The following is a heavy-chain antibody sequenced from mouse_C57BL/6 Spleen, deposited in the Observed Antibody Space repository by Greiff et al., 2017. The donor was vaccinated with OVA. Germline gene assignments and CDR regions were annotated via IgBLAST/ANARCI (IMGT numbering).Heavy chain of an antibody. D-gene: IGHD1-1*01. CDR2: IYPGDGDT. CDR3: ARESYGSSEAMDY. Sequence: VQLQQSGPELVKPGASVKISCKASGYAFSSSWMNWVKQRPGKGLEWIGRIYPGDGDTNYNGKFKGKATLTADKSSSTAYMQLSSLTSEDSAVYFCARESYGSSEAMDYWGQGTSVTVSS. CDR1: GYAFSSSW. V-gene: IGHV1-82*01. J-gene: IGHJ4*01.